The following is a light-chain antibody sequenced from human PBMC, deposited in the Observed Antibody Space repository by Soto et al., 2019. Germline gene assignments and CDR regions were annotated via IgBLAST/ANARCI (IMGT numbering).Light chain of an antibody. CDR1: QSLSNW. CDR2: GAS. Sequence: DIQMTQSPSTLSASVGDRVTIVCRASQSLSNWLAWYQQKPGKAPKVLISGASSLESGVPSRFSGSGSGTEFTLTISSLQPDDFATYYCQQYTSYPWTFGQGTKVDIK. J-gene: IGKJ1*01. V-gene: IGKV1-5*02. CDR3: QQYTSYPWT.